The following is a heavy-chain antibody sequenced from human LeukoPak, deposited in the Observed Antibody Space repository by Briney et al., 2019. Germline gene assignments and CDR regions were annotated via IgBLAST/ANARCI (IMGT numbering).Heavy chain of an antibody. CDR1: GFTFSSYW. CDR3: ARDQGAFDY. V-gene: IGHV3-7*01. D-gene: IGHD3-16*01. Sequence: GGSLRLSCAASGFTFSSYWMGWVRQAPGKGLQWVANIKQDGSDKYYVDSVKGRFTISRDNAKNSLYLQMSSLRAEDTAVYYCARDQGAFDYWGQGTVVTVSS. CDR2: IKQDGSDK. J-gene: IGHJ4*02.